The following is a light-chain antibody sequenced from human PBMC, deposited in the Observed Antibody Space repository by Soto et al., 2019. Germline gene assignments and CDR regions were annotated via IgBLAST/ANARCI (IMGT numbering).Light chain of an antibody. V-gene: IGLV2-11*01. Sequence: QLVLTQPRSVSGSPGQSVTMSCTGASSDVGNYNSVSWYQQHPGKAPKLIIYDVRKRPSGVPDRFSGSKSGNTASLTISGLQDEDEADYFCCSYAGSHTYVFGTGTKLTVL. J-gene: IGLJ1*01. CDR3: CSYAGSHTYV. CDR2: DVR. CDR1: SSDVGNYNS.